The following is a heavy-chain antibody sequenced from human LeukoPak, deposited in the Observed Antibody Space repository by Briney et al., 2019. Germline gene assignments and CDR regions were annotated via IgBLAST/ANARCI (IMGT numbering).Heavy chain of an antibody. J-gene: IGHJ3*02. Sequence: SVKVSCKASGGTFSSYAISWVRQAPGQGLEWMGRIIPIFGTANYAQKFQGRVTITTDEFTSTAYMELSSLRSEDTAVYYCARAKGELRAFDIWGQGTMVTVSS. CDR1: GGTFSSYA. CDR3: ARAKGELRAFDI. V-gene: IGHV1-69*05. D-gene: IGHD1-26*01. CDR2: IIPIFGTA.